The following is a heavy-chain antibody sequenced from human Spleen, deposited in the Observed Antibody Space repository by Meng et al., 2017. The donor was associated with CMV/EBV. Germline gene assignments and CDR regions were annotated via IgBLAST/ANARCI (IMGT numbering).Heavy chain of an antibody. CDR3: AKTGPRAIRFLEWIFVDY. Sequence: GESLKISCAASGFNFNTYAMTWVRQAPGKGLEWVSAIGGSADRIYYADSVKGRFTISRDNSKSTLYLHMNNLRAEDTAIYYCAKTGPRAIRFLEWIFVDYWGQGTRVTVSS. V-gene: IGHV3-23*01. CDR1: GFNFNTYA. CDR2: IGGSADRI. D-gene: IGHD3-3*01. J-gene: IGHJ4*02.